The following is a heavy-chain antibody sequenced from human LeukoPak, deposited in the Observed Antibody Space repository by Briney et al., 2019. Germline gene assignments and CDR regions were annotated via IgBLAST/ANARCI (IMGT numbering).Heavy chain of an antibody. D-gene: IGHD6-19*01. CDR2: TYPADSNT. J-gene: IGHJ4*02. CDR3: ARRKAVAGRYYFDY. V-gene: IGHV5-51*01. CDR1: GYSFTSYW. Sequence: GESLKISCKGSGYSFTSYWIGWVRQMPGKGLEWMGITYPADSNTRYSPSFQGHVNISADKSISTAYLQWSSLKASDTAMYYCARRKAVAGRYYFDYWGQGSLVTVSS.